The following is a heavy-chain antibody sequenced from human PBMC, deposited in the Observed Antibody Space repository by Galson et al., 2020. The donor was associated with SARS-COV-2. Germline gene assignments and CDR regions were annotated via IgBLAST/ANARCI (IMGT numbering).Heavy chain of an antibody. J-gene: IGHJ6*03. CDR2: ISYDGSNK. CDR3: AKEPGEPRGYYYYYMDV. CDR1: GFTFSSYG. V-gene: IGHV3-30*18. Sequence: GGSLRLSCAASGFTFSSYGMHWVRQAPGKGLEWVAVISYDGSNKYYADSVKGRFTISRDNSKNTLYLQMNSLRAEDTAVYYCAKEPGEPRGYYYYYMDVWGKGTTVTVSS.